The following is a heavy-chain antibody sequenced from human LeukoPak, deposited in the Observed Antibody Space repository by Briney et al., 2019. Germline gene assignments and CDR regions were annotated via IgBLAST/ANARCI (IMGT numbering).Heavy chain of an antibody. J-gene: IGHJ4*02. Sequence: PGGSLQVSCKGSGYIFTSYWIGWVRQLPGKGLKWMGIIYPGDSDARYSPSFQGQVTISADKSISTAYLQWSSLKASDTAMYYCARLKRYDSSGYYPYYFDYWGQGTLVTVSS. CDR2: IYPGDSDA. CDR1: GYIFTSYW. V-gene: IGHV5-51*01. CDR3: ARLKRYDSSGYYPYYFDY. D-gene: IGHD3-22*01.